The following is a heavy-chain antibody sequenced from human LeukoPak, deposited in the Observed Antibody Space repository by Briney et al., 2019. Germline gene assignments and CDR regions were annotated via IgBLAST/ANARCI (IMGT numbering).Heavy chain of an antibody. Sequence: SETLSLTCAVYGGSFSGYYWSWIRQPPGKGLEWIGEINHSGSTNYNPSLKSRVTISVDTSKNQFSLKLSSVTAADTAVYYCARAHDYVWGSYRYLSVGYWFDPWGQGTLVTVSS. CDR1: GGSFSGYY. CDR2: INHSGST. CDR3: ARAHDYVWGSYRYLSVGYWFDP. D-gene: IGHD3-16*02. J-gene: IGHJ5*02. V-gene: IGHV4-34*01.